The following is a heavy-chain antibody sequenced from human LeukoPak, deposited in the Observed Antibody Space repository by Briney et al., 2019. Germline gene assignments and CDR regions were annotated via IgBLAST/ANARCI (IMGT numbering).Heavy chain of an antibody. V-gene: IGHV1-24*01. J-gene: IGHJ6*03. CDR2: FDPEDGET. CDR3: ATDSESLMDV. Sequence: ASVKVSCKASGYTFTSYGISWVRQAPGKGLEWMGGFDPEDGETIYAQKFQGRVTMTEDTSTDTAYMELSSLRSEDTAVYYCATDSESLMDVWGKGTTVTVSS. D-gene: IGHD1-26*01. CDR1: GYTFTSYG.